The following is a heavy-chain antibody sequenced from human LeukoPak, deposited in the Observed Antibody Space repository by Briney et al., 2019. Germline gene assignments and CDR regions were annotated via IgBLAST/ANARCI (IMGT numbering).Heavy chain of an antibody. CDR2: IYYSGST. Sequence: SETLSLTCTVSGDSISSSSYYWGWIRQPPGKGLELIGSIYYSGSTYYNPSLKSRVTISVDTSKNQFSLKLTSVTAADTAVYYCAGRGSGHYEYYFDYWGQGTLVTVSS. J-gene: IGHJ4*02. CDR3: AGRGSGHYEYYFDY. D-gene: IGHD2-15*01. CDR1: GDSISSSSYY. V-gene: IGHV4-39*01.